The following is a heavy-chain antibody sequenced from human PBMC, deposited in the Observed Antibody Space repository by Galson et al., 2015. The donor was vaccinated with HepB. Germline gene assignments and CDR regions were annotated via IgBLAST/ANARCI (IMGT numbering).Heavy chain of an antibody. J-gene: IGHJ4*02. Sequence: SLRLSCAASGFTFSSYAMHWVRQAPGKGLEWVALILYDGSKKYYEDSVKGRFTISRDNSKNTLYLQVNSLRADDTAVYYCARADTIHQIFDYWGQGTLVTVSS. CDR3: ARADTIHQIFDY. CDR2: ILYDGSKK. V-gene: IGHV3-30-3*01. D-gene: IGHD3-3*01. CDR1: GFTFSSYA.